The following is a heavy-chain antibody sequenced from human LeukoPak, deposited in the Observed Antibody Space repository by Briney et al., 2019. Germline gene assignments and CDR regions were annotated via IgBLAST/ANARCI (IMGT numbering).Heavy chain of an antibody. CDR1: GYTFTSYG. CDR2: MNPNSGNT. V-gene: IGHV1-8*02. Sequence: ASVKVSCKASGYTFTSYGISWVRQATGQGLEWMGWMNPNSGNTGYAQKFQGRVTMTRNTSISTAYMELSSLRSEDTAVYYCARVARGYCSSTSCAVIGYWGQGTLVTVSS. D-gene: IGHD2-2*01. J-gene: IGHJ4*02. CDR3: ARVARGYCSSTSCAVIGY.